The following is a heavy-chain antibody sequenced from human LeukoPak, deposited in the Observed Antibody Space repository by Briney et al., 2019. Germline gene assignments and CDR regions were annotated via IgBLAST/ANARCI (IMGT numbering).Heavy chain of an antibody. CDR3: ASGPRRYYDSSGYYY. CDR1: GYTFTGYY. D-gene: IGHD3-22*01. Sequence: GGSLRLSCVASGYTFTGYYMHWVRQAPGQGLEWMGWMNPNSGNTGYAQKFQGRVTITRNTSISTAYMELSSLRSEDTAVYYCASGPRRYYDSSGYYYWGQGTLVTVSS. CDR2: MNPNSGNT. V-gene: IGHV1-8*03. J-gene: IGHJ4*02.